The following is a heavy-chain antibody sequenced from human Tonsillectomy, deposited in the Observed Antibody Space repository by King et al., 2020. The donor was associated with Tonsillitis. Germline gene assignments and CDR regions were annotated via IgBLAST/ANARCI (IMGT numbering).Heavy chain of an antibody. D-gene: IGHD6-13*01. V-gene: IGHV4-34*01. CDR1: GGSFSGYY. J-gene: IGHJ5*02. CDR2: INHSGST. CDR3: ASENSSWGWFDP. Sequence: VQLQQWGAGLLKPSETLSLTCAVYGGSFSGYYWSWIRQPPGKGLEWIGEINHSGSTNYNPSLKSRVTISVDTSKNQFSLKLSSVTAADTAVYYCASENSSWGWFDPWGQGTLVTVSS.